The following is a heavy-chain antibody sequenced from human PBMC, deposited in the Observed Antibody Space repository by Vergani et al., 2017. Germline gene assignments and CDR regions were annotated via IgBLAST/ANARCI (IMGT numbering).Heavy chain of an antibody. V-gene: IGHV3-9*01. CDR3: TKGSVYYHDSAGHGYDPYTGFDL. J-gene: IGHJ3*01. CDR1: SYSISSDYY. Sequence: VQLQQWGAGLLKPSETLSLTCAVSSYSISSDYYWGWIRQTPGKGLEWVSGISWNSGAVDYADSVRGRFTISRDNAKNSLFLEMNSLRFEDTAVYFCTKGSVYYHDSAGHGYDPYTGFDLWGQGTLVTVSS. CDR2: ISWNSGAV. D-gene: IGHD5-12*01.